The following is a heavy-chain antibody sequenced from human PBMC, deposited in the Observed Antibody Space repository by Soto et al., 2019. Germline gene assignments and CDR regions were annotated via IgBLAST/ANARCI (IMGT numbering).Heavy chain of an antibody. V-gene: IGHV3-23*01. D-gene: IGHD6-13*01. J-gene: IGHJ4*02. CDR1: GFTFSSYA. Sequence: GSLRLSCAASGFTFSSYAMSWVRQAPGKGLEWASAISGSGGSTYYADSVKGRFTISRDNSKNTLYLQMNSLRAEDTAVYYCAKGSYSSSWYVYWGQGTLVTVSS. CDR3: AKGSYSSSWYVY. CDR2: ISGSGGST.